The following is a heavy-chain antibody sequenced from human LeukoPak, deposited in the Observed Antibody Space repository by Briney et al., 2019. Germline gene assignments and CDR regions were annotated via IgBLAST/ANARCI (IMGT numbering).Heavy chain of an antibody. V-gene: IGHV4-31*03. D-gene: IGHD4-23*01. Sequence: SETLSLTCTVSGGSISSGGYYWSWIRQHPGKGLEWIGYIYYSGSTYYNPSLKSRVTISVDTSKNQFSLKLSSVTAADTAVYYCARDGDYGGNSGYYYWGQGTLVTVSS. CDR1: GGSISSGGYY. CDR2: IYYSGST. J-gene: IGHJ4*02. CDR3: ARDGDYGGNSGYYY.